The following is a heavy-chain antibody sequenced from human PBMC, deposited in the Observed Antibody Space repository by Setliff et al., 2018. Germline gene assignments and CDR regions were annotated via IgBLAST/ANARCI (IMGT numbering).Heavy chain of an antibody. CDR3: ARYNAREYYFDY. J-gene: IGHJ4*02. V-gene: IGHV4-38-2*02. CDR2: IYHSGST. D-gene: IGHD1-20*01. Sequence: TLSLTCTVSGYSISSGYYWGWIRQPPGKGLEWIGSIYHSGSTYYNPSLKSRVTISVDTSKNQFSLKLSSVTAADTAEYYCARYNAREYYFDYWGQGTLVTVSS. CDR1: GYSISSGYY.